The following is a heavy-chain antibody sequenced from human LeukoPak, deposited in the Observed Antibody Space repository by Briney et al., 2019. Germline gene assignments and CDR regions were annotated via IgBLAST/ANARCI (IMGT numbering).Heavy chain of an antibody. CDR1: AASISSYY. D-gene: IGHD3-22*01. V-gene: IGHV4-59*01. Sequence: PSETLSLTCTVSAASISSYYWSWIRQPPGKGLEWIGYIYYSGSTNYNPSLKSRVTISVDTSKNQFSLRLSSVTAADTAVYYCARHRYYYDSSGYDYQPWGQGTLVTVSS. J-gene: IGHJ5*02. CDR2: IYYSGST. CDR3: ARHRYYYDSSGYDYQP.